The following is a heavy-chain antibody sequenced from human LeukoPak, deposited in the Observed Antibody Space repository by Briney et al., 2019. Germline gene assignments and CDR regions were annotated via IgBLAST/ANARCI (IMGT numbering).Heavy chain of an antibody. CDR1: GFTVSSYY. D-gene: IGHD1-26*01. J-gene: IGHJ4*02. Sequence: GGSLRLSCAASGFTVSSYYMSWVRQAPGKGLEWVGRIRSKTDGGTTDYAAPVKGRFTISRDDSKNTLYLQMNSLKTEDTAVYYCTTRSVGCGGQGTLVTVSS. CDR3: TTRSVGC. CDR2: IRSKTDGGTT. V-gene: IGHV3-15*01.